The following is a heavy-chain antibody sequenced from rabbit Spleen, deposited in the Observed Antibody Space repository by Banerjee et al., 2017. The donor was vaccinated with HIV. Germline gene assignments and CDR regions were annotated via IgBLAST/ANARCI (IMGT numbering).Heavy chain of an antibody. V-gene: IGHV1S40*01. D-gene: IGHD6-1*01. J-gene: IGHJ4*01. Sequence: QSLEESGGGLVKPGASLTLTCKASGFSFSYSYWICWVRQAPGKGLEWIACIYVGSGGGTKYASWAKGRFTISSHNAQNTLYLQLKSLTAADTATYFCARVGGVGVYGYATLWGPGTLVTVS. CDR1: GFSFSYSYW. CDR2: IYVGSGGGT. CDR3: ARVGGVGVYGYATL.